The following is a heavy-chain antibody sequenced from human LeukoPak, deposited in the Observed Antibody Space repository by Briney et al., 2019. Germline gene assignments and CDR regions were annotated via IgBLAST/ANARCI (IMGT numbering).Heavy chain of an antibody. J-gene: IGHJ3*02. V-gene: IGHV1-2*02. CDR3: ARIQSAGTSDAFDI. Sequence: GASVKVSCKASGYSFTGYFIHWVRQAPGQGLEWMGCIDPNSGDTKYAQKFQGRVSMPRDTSTRTAYMGLSRLRSDDTAVYYCARIQSAGTSDAFDIWGQGTMLTVS. CDR1: GYSFTGYF. CDR2: IDPNSGDT. D-gene: IGHD3-10*01.